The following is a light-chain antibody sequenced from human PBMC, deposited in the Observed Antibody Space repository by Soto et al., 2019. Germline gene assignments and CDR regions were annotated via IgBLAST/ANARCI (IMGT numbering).Light chain of an antibody. CDR2: AAS. CDR1: QSVSSY. J-gene: IGKJ5*01. V-gene: IGKV3-11*01. Sequence: IVLTQSPASLSLPPLQRETLSCRASQSVSSYLAWYQQTPGQAPSLLIYAASNRATGPPARFSGSGSGTDFTLTISRLEPEDFAVYYCQQRSNSITFGQGTRVEIK. CDR3: QQRSNSIT.